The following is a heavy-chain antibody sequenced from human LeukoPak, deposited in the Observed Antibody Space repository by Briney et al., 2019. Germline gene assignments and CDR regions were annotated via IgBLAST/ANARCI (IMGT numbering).Heavy chain of an antibody. CDR2: ISGSGGST. Sequence: GGSLRLSXAASGFTFSSYAMSWVRQAPGKGMEWVSAISGSGGSTYYADSVKGRFTISRDNSKNTLYLQMNSLRAEDTAVYYCAKATYYDFWSGYYSFDYWGQGTLVTVSS. CDR3: AKATYYDFWSGYYSFDY. J-gene: IGHJ4*02. V-gene: IGHV3-23*01. D-gene: IGHD3-3*01. CDR1: GFTFSSYA.